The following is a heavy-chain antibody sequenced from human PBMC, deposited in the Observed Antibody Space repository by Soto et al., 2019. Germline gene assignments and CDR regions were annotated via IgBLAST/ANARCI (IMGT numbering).Heavy chain of an antibody. CDR1: GGSVSSGSYY. J-gene: IGHJ4*02. Sequence: SETLSLTCTVSGGSVSSGSYYWSWIRQPPGKGLEWIGYIYYSGSTNYNPSLKSRVTISVDTSKNQFSLKLTSVTAADTAVYYCARARLYSSSSSFDYWGQGTLVTVSS. D-gene: IGHD6-6*01. V-gene: IGHV4-61*01. CDR3: ARARLYSSSSSFDY. CDR2: IYYSGST.